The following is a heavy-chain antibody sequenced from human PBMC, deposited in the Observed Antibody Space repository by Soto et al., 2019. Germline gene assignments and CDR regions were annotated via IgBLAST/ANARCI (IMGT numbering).Heavy chain of an antibody. D-gene: IGHD3-9*01. Sequence: QVQLVESGGGVVQPGRSLRLSCAASGFTFSSYGMHWVRQAPGKGLEWVAVISYDGSNKYYADSVKSRFTISRDNSKNTLYLQMNSLRAEDTAVYYCAKDGPYYDIWGQGTLVTVSS. J-gene: IGHJ4*02. V-gene: IGHV3-30*18. CDR3: AKDGPYYDI. CDR2: ISYDGSNK. CDR1: GFTFSSYG.